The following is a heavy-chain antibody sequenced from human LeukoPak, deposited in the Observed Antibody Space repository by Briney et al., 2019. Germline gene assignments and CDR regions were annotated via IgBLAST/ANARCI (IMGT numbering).Heavy chain of an antibody. Sequence: GGSLRLSCAASGFTFSRHWMSWVRQAPGKGLEWVANVKQDGSEEFYVDSVKGRLTISRDNAKNSLYLQMNSLRAEDTAVYYCARDPAHSSGWFAVSYYYMDVWGKGTTVTVSS. CDR3: ARDPAHSSGWFAVSYYYMDV. J-gene: IGHJ6*03. D-gene: IGHD6-19*01. CDR1: GFTFSRHW. V-gene: IGHV3-7*01. CDR2: VKQDGSEE.